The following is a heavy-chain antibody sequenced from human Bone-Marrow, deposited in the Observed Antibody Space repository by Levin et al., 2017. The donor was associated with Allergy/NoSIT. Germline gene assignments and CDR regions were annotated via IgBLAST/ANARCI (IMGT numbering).Heavy chain of an antibody. CDR1: GFTFSSYS. D-gene: IGHD2-21*01. V-gene: IGHV3-21*01. CDR3: ARGLARHRPGLFDP. Sequence: PGGSLRLSCAASGFTFSSYSMNWVRQAPGKGLEWVSSISSSSSYIYYADSVKGRFTISRDNAKNSLYLQMNSLRAEDTAVYYCARGLARHRPGLFDPWGQGTLVTVSS. CDR2: ISSSSSYI. J-gene: IGHJ5*02.